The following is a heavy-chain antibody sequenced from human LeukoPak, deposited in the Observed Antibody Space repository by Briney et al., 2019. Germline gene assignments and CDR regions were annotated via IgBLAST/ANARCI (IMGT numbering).Heavy chain of an antibody. V-gene: IGHV3-11*04. Sequence: GGSLRLSCAASGFTFSDYYMSWIRQAPGKGLEWVSYISSSGSTIYYADSVKGRFTISRDNSKNTLYLQMNSLKGDDTAVYYCAKDSAFYYIDVWGKGTTVIISS. J-gene: IGHJ6*03. D-gene: IGHD3-10*01. CDR1: GFTFSDYY. CDR2: ISSSGSTI. CDR3: AKDSAFYYIDV.